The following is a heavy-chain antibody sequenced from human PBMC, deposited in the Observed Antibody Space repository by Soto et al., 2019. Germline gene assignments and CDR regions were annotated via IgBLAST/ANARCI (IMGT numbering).Heavy chain of an antibody. CDR3: ARRQAEDSSSWHFDY. CDR2: IYWDDDK. J-gene: IGHJ4*02. V-gene: IGHV2-5*02. D-gene: IGHD6-13*01. CDR1: GFSLSTSGVG. Sequence: QITLKESGPTLVKPTQTLTLTCTFSGFSLSTSGVGVGWIRQPPGKALEWLALIYWDDDKRYSPSLKSRLTITKDTSKNQVVLTMTNMDPVDTATYYCARRQAEDSSSWHFDYWGQGTLVTVSS.